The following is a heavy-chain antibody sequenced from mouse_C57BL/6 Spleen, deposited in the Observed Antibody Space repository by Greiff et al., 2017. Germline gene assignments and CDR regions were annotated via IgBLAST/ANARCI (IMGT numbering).Heavy chain of an antibody. D-gene: IGHD1-1*01. J-gene: IGHJ1*03. CDR3: ARGGSSFSSYWYFDV. CDR1: GYTFTDYN. V-gene: IGHV1-22*01. CDR2: INPNNGGT. Sequence: EVKLQESGPELVKPGASVKMSCKASGYTFTDYNMHWVRQSHGKSLEWIGYINPNNGGTSYNQKFKGKVTLTVNKSSSTAYMELRSLTSEDSAVYYCARGGSSFSSYWYFDVWGTGTTVTVSS.